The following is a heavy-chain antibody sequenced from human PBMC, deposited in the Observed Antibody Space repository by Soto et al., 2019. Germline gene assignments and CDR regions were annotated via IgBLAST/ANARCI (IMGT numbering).Heavy chain of an antibody. CDR3: AKSPGMYYYDSSGYYHYDY. CDR2: IWYDGSNK. D-gene: IGHD3-22*01. CDR1: GFTFSRSG. Sequence: GGSLRLSCAASGFTFSRSGMHWVRQAPGKGLEWVALIWYDGSNKYYSESVKGRFTISRDNSKNTLYLQMNSLRAEDTAVYYCAKSPGMYYYDSSGYYHYDYWGQGTLVTVSS. J-gene: IGHJ4*02. V-gene: IGHV3-33*06.